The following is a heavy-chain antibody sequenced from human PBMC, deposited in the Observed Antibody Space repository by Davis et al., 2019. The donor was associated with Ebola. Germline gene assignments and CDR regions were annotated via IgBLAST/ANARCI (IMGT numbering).Heavy chain of an antibody. J-gene: IGHJ4*02. CDR1: GFTFSSYS. CDR2: ISSSSSYI. V-gene: IGHV3-21*01. Sequence: GESLKISCAASGFTFSSYSMNWVRQAPGKGLEWVSSISSSSSYIYYADSVKGRFTISRDNAKNSLYLQMNSLRDEDTAVYYCARGDGEPIQLWSDYYFDYWGQGTLVTVSS. D-gene: IGHD5-18*01. CDR3: ARGDGEPIQLWSDYYFDY.